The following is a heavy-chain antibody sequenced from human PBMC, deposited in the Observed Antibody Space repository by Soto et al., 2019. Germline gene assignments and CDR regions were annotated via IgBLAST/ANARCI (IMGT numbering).Heavy chain of an antibody. CDR1: GFTLSNYD. Sequence: LRLSCAASGFTLSNYDMNWVRQAPGKGLEWVSDISSSGNNIHYADSVKGRFTISRDYAKNSLYLQMTSLRAEDTAVYYCASMITPRFWGQGTLVTVSS. CDR2: ISSSGNNI. V-gene: IGHV3-48*03. D-gene: IGHD3-16*01. J-gene: IGHJ4*02. CDR3: ASMITPRF.